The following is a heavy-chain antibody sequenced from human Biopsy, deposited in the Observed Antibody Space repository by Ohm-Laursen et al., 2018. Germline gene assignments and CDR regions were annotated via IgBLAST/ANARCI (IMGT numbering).Heavy chain of an antibody. CDR1: GYTFTTYY. CDR3: ARESPLRLGVCGAIRCFKEVFGMDV. Sequence: ASVKVSCKASGYTFTTYYIHWVRKVPGQGLEWLGVVNPVAEATMYAQKFQDRITLTRDASTNTVYMDLTSLTSEDTAVYYCARESPLRLGVCGAIRCFKEVFGMDVWGQGTTVTVSS. D-gene: IGHD2-21*01. J-gene: IGHJ6*02. CDR2: VNPVAEAT. V-gene: IGHV1-46*01.